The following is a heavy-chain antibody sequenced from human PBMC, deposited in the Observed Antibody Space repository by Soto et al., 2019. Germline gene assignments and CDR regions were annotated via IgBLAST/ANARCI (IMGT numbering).Heavy chain of an antibody. CDR1: GGTFSSYT. Sequence: SVKVSCTASGGTFSSYTISWVRQAPGQGLEWMGRIIPILGIANYAQKFQGRVTITADKSTSTAYMELSSLRSEDTAVYYCAREPYSSGWYGPWGQGTLVTVSS. D-gene: IGHD6-19*01. J-gene: IGHJ5*02. V-gene: IGHV1-69*02. CDR2: IIPILGIA. CDR3: AREPYSSGWYGP.